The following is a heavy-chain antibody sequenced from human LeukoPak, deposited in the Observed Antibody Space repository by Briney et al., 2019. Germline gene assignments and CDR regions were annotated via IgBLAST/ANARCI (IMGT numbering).Heavy chain of an antibody. V-gene: IGHV3-66*01. CDR3: ATGVPGAYRIIY. CDR1: GFTVSNNY. J-gene: IGHJ4*02. CDR2: IYSGGNT. Sequence: AGGSLRLSCAASGFTVSNNYMSWVRQAPGTGLERVSVIYSGGNTYYADSVKGRFTISRDNSKNTLYLQMNSLRAEDTAVYYCATGVPGAYRIIYWGQGTLVTVSS. D-gene: IGHD7-27*01.